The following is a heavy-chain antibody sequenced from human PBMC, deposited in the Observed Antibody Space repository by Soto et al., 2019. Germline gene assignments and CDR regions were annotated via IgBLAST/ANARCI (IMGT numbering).Heavy chain of an antibody. V-gene: IGHV3-23*01. CDR3: AKDLHPQQLLPLPNWFDP. Sequence: GESLKISCAASGFTFSSYAMSWVRQAPGKGLEWVSAISGSGGSTYYADSVKGRFTISRDNSKNTLYLQMNSLRAEDTAVYYCAKDLHPQQLLPLPNWFDPWGQGTLVTVSS. D-gene: IGHD6-13*01. CDR2: ISGSGGST. CDR1: GFTFSSYA. J-gene: IGHJ5*02.